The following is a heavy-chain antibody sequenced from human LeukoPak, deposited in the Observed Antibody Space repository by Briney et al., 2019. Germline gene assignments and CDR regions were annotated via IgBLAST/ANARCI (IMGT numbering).Heavy chain of an antibody. CDR3: ARGGGSITMTH. J-gene: IGHJ4*02. V-gene: IGHV3-48*03. D-gene: IGHD3-22*01. Sequence: GGSLRLSCVASGFTFNSYEMIWVRQAPGKGLEWVSSISGSGRTIYIADSVKGRFNISRDSAKNSLYLHMNTLRVEDTALYYCARGGGSITMTHWGQGTLVTVSS. CDR2: ISGSGRTI. CDR1: GFTFNSYE.